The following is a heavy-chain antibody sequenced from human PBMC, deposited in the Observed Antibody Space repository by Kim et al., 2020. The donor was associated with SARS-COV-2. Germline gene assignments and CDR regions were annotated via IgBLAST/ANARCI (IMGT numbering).Heavy chain of an antibody. D-gene: IGHD3-10*01. CDR2: INHSGST. V-gene: IGHV4-34*01. Sequence: SETLSLTCAVYGGSFSGYYWSWIRQPPGKGLEWIGEINHSGSTNYNPSLKSRVTISVDTSKNQFSLKLSSVTAADTAVYYCARGLGYGGLNWFDPWGQGT. J-gene: IGHJ5*02. CDR1: GGSFSGYY. CDR3: ARGLGYGGLNWFDP.